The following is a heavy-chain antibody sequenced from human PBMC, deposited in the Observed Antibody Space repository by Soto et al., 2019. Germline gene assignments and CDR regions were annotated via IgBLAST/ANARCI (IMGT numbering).Heavy chain of an antibody. CDR2: ITGGGDGT. Sequence: PGGSLRLSCEASGFAFCSYAFNWVRQAPGKGLQWVSGITGGGDGTYYADSVKGRFTISRDNSKHTLYLQMTSLRAEDTAIYYCAKSTYYDLLTGYDAFDMWGQGTMVTVSS. V-gene: IGHV3-23*01. D-gene: IGHD3-9*01. CDR3: AKSTYYDLLTGYDAFDM. CDR1: GFAFCSYA. J-gene: IGHJ3*02.